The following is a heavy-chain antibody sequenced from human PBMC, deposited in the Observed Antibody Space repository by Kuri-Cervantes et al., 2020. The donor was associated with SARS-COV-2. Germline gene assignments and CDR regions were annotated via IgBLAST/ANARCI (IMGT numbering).Heavy chain of an antibody. D-gene: IGHD2/OR15-2a*01. J-gene: IGHJ4*02. Sequence: GGSLRLSCAASGFTFSSFPMSWVRQAPGKGLEWVSGISGSGANTYYADSVKGWFTISRDNSKNTLYLQMNSLRAEDTAVHYCVKDSRVYYFDYWGQGTLVTDS. CDR3: VKDSRVYYFDY. CDR1: GFTFSSFP. V-gene: IGHV3-23*01. CDR2: ISGSGANT.